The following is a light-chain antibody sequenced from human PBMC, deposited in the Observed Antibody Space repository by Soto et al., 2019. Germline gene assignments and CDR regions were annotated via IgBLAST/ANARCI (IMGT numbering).Light chain of an antibody. CDR1: SSDVGGYGY. V-gene: IGLV2-14*01. Sequence: QSVLTQPASVSGSPGQSIAISCTGTSSDVGGYGYVSWYQQQPDKASKLMIYEVTKRPSGVSNRFSGSKSGNAASLTISGLHSEDEADYYCSSHTRGSTRVFGNGIKVTAL. J-gene: IGLJ1*01. CDR3: SSHTRGSTRV. CDR2: EVT.